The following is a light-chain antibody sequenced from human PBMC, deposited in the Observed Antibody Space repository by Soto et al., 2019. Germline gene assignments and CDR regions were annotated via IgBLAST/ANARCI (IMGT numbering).Light chain of an antibody. J-gene: IGKJ2*01. V-gene: IGKV3-20*01. CDR1: QSVSSSY. Sequence: EIVLTQSPGTLSLSPGERATLSCRASQSVSSSYLAWYQQKPGQAPRLLIYGASSRATGIPDRFSGSGSGTAFTLTISRLEPEDFAVYYCQQYGSSPQTFGQGTKLEI. CDR3: QQYGSSPQT. CDR2: GAS.